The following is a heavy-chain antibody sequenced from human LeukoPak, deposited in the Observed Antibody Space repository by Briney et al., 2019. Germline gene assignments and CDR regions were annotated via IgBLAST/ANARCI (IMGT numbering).Heavy chain of an antibody. J-gene: IGHJ6*03. D-gene: IGHD6-13*01. CDR2: IYNSGST. Sequence: SETLSLTCTVSGGSISSYYWSWFRQPPGKGLGGIGFIYNSGSTNYNPSLKSRVTISVDTSKNQFSLKLSSVTAADTAVYYCARNSSSWYDFGDYYYYMDVWGKGTTVTVSS. V-gene: IGHV4-59*13. CDR3: ARNSSSWYDFGDYYYYMDV. CDR1: GGSISSYY.